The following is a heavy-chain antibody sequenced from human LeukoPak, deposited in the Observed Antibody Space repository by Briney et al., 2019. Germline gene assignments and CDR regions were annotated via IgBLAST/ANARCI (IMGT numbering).Heavy chain of an antibody. Sequence: PSETLSLTCTVSGGSINSSSYYWGWLRQPPGKGLEWIGSIYYSGSTYYNPSLKSRVTISVDTSKNQFSLKLYSVTAADTAVYYCARQIAVAGKRWFDPWGQGTLVTVSS. CDR3: ARQIAVAGKRWFDP. J-gene: IGHJ5*02. D-gene: IGHD6-19*01. CDR1: GGSINSSSYY. V-gene: IGHV4-39*07. CDR2: IYYSGST.